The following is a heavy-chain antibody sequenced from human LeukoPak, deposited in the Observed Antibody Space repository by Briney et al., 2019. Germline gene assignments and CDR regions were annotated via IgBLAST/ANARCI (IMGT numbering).Heavy chain of an antibody. CDR1: GYTFTSYY. CDR3: ARAKYYYDSSGLGPGTYFDY. CDR2: INPSGGST. V-gene: IGHV1-46*01. Sequence: ASVKVSCKASGYTFTSYYMHWVRQAPGQGLEWMGIINPSGGSTSYAQKFQGRVTMTRDTSTSTVYMELSSLRSEDTAVYYCARAKYYYDSSGLGPGTYFDYWGQGTLVTGPS. D-gene: IGHD3-22*01. J-gene: IGHJ4*02.